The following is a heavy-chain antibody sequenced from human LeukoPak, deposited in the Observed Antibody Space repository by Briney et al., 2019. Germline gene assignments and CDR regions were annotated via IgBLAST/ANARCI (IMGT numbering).Heavy chain of an antibody. Sequence: SETLSLTCAVYGGSFSGYYWSWIRQPPGKGLEWIGEIYHSGSTNYNPSLKSRVTISVDKSKNQFSLKLSSVTAADTAVYYCASVNDYGDPLPRYMDVWGKGTAVTVSS. CDR2: IYHSGST. D-gene: IGHD4-17*01. V-gene: IGHV4-34*01. CDR1: GGSFSGYY. J-gene: IGHJ6*03. CDR3: ASVNDYGDPLPRYMDV.